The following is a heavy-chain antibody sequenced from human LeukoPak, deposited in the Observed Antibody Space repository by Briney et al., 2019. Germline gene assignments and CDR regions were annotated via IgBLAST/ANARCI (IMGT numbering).Heavy chain of an antibody. CDR2: IYTSGST. CDR3: ARDWRGTAPSYYMDV. V-gene: IGHV4-4*07. Sequence: PSETLSLTCTVSGGSISSYYWSWIRQPAGKGLEWIGRIYTSGSTNYNPSLESRVTMSVDTSKNQFSLKLSSVTAADTAVYYCARDWRGTAPSYYMDVWGKGTTVTVSS. CDR1: GGSISSYY. J-gene: IGHJ6*03. D-gene: IGHD1-1*01.